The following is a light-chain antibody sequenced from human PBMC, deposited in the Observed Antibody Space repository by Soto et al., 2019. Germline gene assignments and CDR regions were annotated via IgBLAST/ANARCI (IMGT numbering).Light chain of an antibody. J-gene: IGKJ1*01. CDR2: GTS. V-gene: IGKV1-17*01. CDR3: LQHNTYPRT. Sequence: EIQMTQSPSSLSSSVGDRVTITCRASQDISDDLAWYQQKPGKAPTRLIYGTSSLQSGVPSRFSGSGYGTDFTLTISSLQPEDFAAYYCLQHNTYPRTFGQGTKVEMK. CDR1: QDISDD.